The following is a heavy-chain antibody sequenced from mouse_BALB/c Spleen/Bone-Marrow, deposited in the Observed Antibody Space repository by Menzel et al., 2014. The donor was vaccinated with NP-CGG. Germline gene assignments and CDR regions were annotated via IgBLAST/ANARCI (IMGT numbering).Heavy chain of an antibody. D-gene: IGHD1-3*01. CDR2: IAPGNGNT. V-gene: IGHV14-3*02. J-gene: IGHJ3*01. CDR1: GFNIKDAY. Sequence: VTLKVCGAELVKPGASVKLSCTASGFNIKDAYMHWMKQRPEQGLEWIGRIAPGNGNTQYDPKFQGKATITADTSFNTAYLHLISLTSEDTAVYYCVRSPGEVNYWGQGTLVTVSA. CDR3: VRSPGEVNY.